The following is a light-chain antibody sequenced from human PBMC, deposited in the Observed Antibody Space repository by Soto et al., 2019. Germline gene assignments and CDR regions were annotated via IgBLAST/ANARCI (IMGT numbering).Light chain of an antibody. Sequence: EIVMTQSPATLSVSPGERATLSCRASQSVSSKLAWYQQKPGQAPRLGIYDTYTRANGNPARFSGSGSGTEFTLTISSLEPEDFAVYYCQQRSNWPLTFGGGTKVDIK. CDR1: QSVSSK. J-gene: IGKJ4*01. CDR2: DTY. V-gene: IGKV3-15*01. CDR3: QQRSNWPLT.